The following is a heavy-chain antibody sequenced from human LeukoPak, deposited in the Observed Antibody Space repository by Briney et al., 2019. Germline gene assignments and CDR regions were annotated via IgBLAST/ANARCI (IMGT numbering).Heavy chain of an antibody. J-gene: IGHJ6*03. CDR3: ARVPGPDYYYYYMDV. CDR2: IIPIFGTA. CDR1: GYAFTSYY. V-gene: IGHV1-69*13. Sequence: ASVKVSCKASGYAFTSYYMHWVRQAPGQGLEWMGGIIPIFGTANYAQKFQGRVTITADESTSTAYMELSSLRSEDTAVYYCARVPGPDYYYYYMDVWGKGTTVTISS.